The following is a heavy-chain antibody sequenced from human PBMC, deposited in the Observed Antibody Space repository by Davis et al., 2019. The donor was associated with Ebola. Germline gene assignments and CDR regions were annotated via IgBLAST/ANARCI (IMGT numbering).Heavy chain of an antibody. V-gene: IGHV4-34*01. CDR2: INHSGST. CDR1: GGSFSGYY. J-gene: IGHJ2*01. CDR3: ARSFVAGDWYFDL. Sequence: MPSDTLSPTFAVHGGSFSGYYWSWIRQPPGKGLEWIGEINHSGSTNYNPSLKSRVTISVDTSKNQFSLKLSSVTAADTAVYYCARSFVAGDWYFDLWGRGTLVTVSS. D-gene: IGHD6-19*01.